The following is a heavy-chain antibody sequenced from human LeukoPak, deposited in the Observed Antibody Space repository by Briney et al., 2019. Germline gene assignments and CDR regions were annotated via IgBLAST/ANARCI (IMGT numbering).Heavy chain of an antibody. CDR1: GGSISSYY. Sequence: SEALSLTCTVSGGSISSYYWSWIRQPAGKGLEWIGRIYTSGSTNYNPSLKSRVTISVDTSKNQFSLKLSSVTAADTAVYYCARDQGIAAAGTFDYWGQGTLVTVSS. CDR3: ARDQGIAAAGTFDY. CDR2: IYTSGST. J-gene: IGHJ4*02. V-gene: IGHV4-4*07. D-gene: IGHD6-13*01.